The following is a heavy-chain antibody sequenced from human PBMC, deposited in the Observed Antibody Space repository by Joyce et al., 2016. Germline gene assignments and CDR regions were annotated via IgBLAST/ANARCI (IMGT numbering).Heavy chain of an antibody. J-gene: IGHJ4*02. CDR2: IANDGNKK. Sequence: QVKLVESGGGVVQPGRSLRLSCAASGFTFSNYGMHWVRQAPGKGLEWVAVIANDGNKKYYADSVKGRFTISRDNSKNTLYLQMNSLRAEDTAVYYCAKRYDYVDYWGQGTLVTVSS. CDR3: AKRYDYVDY. V-gene: IGHV3-30*18. CDR1: GFTFSNYG. D-gene: IGHD3-16*01.